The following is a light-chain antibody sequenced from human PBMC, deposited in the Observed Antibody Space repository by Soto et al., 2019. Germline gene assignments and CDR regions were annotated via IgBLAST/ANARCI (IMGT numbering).Light chain of an antibody. CDR1: QSVSSSY. V-gene: IGKV3-20*01. CDR3: QQYGSSGYT. CDR2: GAS. Sequence: EIVLTQSPGTLSLSPGERATLSCRASQSVSSSYLAWYQQKPGQAPRLLIYGASSRATGIPDRFSGSGSGTDFTRTINRLEPEDFAVYYCQQYGSSGYTFGQGTMLEIK. J-gene: IGKJ2*01.